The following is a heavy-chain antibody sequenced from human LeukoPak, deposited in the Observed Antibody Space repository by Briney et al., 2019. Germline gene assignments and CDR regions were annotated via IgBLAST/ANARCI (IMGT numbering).Heavy chain of an antibody. Sequence: PSETLSLTCTVSGGSISSYYWSWIRQPPGKGLEWIGYIYYSGSTNYNPSLKSRVTISVDTSKNQFSLKLSSVTAADTAVYYCARGLGYSSSWYRWDWFDPWGQGTLVTVSS. CDR3: ARGLGYSSSWYRWDWFDP. CDR1: GGSISSYY. D-gene: IGHD6-13*01. V-gene: IGHV4-59*12. J-gene: IGHJ5*02. CDR2: IYYSGST.